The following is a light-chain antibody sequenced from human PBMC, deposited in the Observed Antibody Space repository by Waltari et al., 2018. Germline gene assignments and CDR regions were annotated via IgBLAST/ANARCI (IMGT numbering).Light chain of an antibody. CDR1: QSVGSN. J-gene: IGKJ4*01. V-gene: IGKV3-15*01. Sequence: EIVMTQSPATLSVSPGERATLSCRASQSVGSNLAWYQQQPGQAPRLLIYGASTRATGIPARFSGSGSGTEFTLTISSLQSEDFAVYYCQQYNNWPRTFGGGTKVEIK. CDR3: QQYNNWPRT. CDR2: GAS.